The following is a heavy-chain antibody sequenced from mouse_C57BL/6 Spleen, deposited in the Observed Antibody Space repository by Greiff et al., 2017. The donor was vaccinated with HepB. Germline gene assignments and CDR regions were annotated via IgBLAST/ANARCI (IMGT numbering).Heavy chain of an antibody. D-gene: IGHD2-1*01. CDR3: ASSGIYYGNYLYAMDY. Sequence: VQLQQSGAELVRPGSSVKLSCKASGYTFTSYWMHWVKQRPIQGLEWIGNIDPSDSETHYNQKFKDKATLTVDKSSSTAYMQLSSLTSEDSAVYYCASSGIYYGNYLYAMDYWGQGTSVTVSS. CDR1: GYTFTSYW. CDR2: IDPSDSET. V-gene: IGHV1-52*01. J-gene: IGHJ4*01.